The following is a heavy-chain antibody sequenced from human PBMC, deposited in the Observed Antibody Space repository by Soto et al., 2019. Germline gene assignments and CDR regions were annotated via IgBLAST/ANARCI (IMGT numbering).Heavy chain of an antibody. Sequence: EVQLVESGGGLVKPGGSLRLSCAASGFTFSIYTMAWGRQAPGKGLEWVSSIDSSGNYIYYADSVQGRFTISRDNAENSVYLLMNSLRAEDTAVFYCAREAPFYGRNDVYDFWGQGTMVTVSS. V-gene: IGHV3-21*06. D-gene: IGHD4-17*01. J-gene: IGHJ3*01. CDR1: GFTFSIYT. CDR3: AREAPFYGRNDVYDF. CDR2: IDSSGNYI.